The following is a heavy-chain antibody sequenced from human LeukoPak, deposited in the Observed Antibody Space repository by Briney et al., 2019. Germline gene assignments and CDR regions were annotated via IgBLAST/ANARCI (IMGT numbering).Heavy chain of an antibody. V-gene: IGHV4-4*07. CDR3: ARDRSVGVLPAPPFDF. Sequence: SETLSLTCTVSGGSISSYYWSWIRQPAGKGLEWIGRIYTSGSTNYNPSLKSRVTMSVDASKNQFSLTLTSVTAADTAVYYCARDRSVGVLPAPPFDFWGQGTLVTVSS. CDR1: GGSISSYY. J-gene: IGHJ4*02. D-gene: IGHD6-6*01. CDR2: IYTSGST.